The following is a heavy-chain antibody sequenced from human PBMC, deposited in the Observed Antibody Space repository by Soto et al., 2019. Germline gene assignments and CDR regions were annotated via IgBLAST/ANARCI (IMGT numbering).Heavy chain of an antibody. Sequence: GGSLRLSCAASGFTFSSYGMHWVRQAPGKGLEWVAVISYDGSNKYYADSVKGRFTISRDNSKNTLYLQMNSLRAEDTAVYYCAKDYGGGSGRLDYWGQGTLVTVSS. D-gene: IGHD2-15*01. CDR2: ISYDGSNK. CDR3: AKDYGGGSGRLDY. J-gene: IGHJ4*02. V-gene: IGHV3-30*18. CDR1: GFTFSSYG.